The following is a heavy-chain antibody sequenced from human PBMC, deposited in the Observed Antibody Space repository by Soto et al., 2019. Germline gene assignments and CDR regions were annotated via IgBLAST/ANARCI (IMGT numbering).Heavy chain of an antibody. CDR2: INPSGGST. Sequence: ASVKVSCKASGYTFTSYCMHWVRQAPGQGLEWMGIINPSGGSTSYAQKFQGRVTMTRDTSTSTVYMELSSLRSEDTAVYYCARGAKPIFGVVSRRSRYGMDVWGQGTTVTVS. J-gene: IGHJ6*02. V-gene: IGHV1-46*01. CDR3: ARGAKPIFGVVSRRSRYGMDV. D-gene: IGHD3-3*01. CDR1: GYTFTSYC.